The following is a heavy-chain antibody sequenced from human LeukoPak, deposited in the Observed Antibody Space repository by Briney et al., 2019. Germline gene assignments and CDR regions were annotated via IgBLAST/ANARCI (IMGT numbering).Heavy chain of an antibody. CDR2: IYTSGST. Sequence: PSETLSLTCTVSGGSISSYYWSWIRQPAGKGLEWIGRIYTSGSTNYNPSLKSRVTMSVDTSKNQFSLKLSSVTAADTAVYYCARDDTVVVGATWDAFDIWGQGTMVTVSS. D-gene: IGHD1-26*01. V-gene: IGHV4-4*07. J-gene: IGHJ3*02. CDR3: ARDDTVVVGATWDAFDI. CDR1: GGSISSYY.